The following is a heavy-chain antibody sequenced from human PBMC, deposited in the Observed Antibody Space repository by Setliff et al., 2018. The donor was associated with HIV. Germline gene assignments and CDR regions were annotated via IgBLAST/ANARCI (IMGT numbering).Heavy chain of an antibody. Sequence: PGGSLRLSCAASGFTFTNYAMSWVRQAPGKGLEWISVISGSGGRTQNYGDSVDGRFIISRDNSRNTLFLQMNSLIIDDSATYYCAKDFDYSNSLQFWGLGTPVTVSS. D-gene: IGHD4-4*01. CDR2: ISGSGGRT. CDR3: AKDFDYSNSLQF. V-gene: IGHV3-23*01. J-gene: IGHJ4*02. CDR1: GFTFTNYA.